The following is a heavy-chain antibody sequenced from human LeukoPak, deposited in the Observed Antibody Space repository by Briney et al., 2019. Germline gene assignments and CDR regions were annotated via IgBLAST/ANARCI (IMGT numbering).Heavy chain of an antibody. D-gene: IGHD2-21*01. CDR2: ISASGENI. Sequence: PGGSLRLSCAASGFTFSSYAMHWVRQTPGKGLEWVSVISASGENIFYADSVKGRFTISGDKSKNTLYLQMNTLRADDTAVYYCGKGSGGSAYSAVQHWGQGTLVIVSS. CDR3: GKGSGGSAYSAVQH. V-gene: IGHV3-23*01. J-gene: IGHJ1*01. CDR1: GFTFSSYA.